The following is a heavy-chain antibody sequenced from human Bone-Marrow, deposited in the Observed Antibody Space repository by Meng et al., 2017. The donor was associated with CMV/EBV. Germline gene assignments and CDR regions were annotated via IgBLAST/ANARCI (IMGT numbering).Heavy chain of an antibody. D-gene: IGHD1-1*01. V-gene: IGHV1-2*02. CDR1: GYTFTGYY. J-gene: IGHJ4*02. CDR2: INPNSGGT. CDR3: ARAVPTGMRGEGPDY. Sequence: ASVKVSCKASGYTFTGYYMHWVRQAPGQGLEWMGWINPNSGGTNYAQKFQGRVTMTRDTSITTAYMELSSLTSEDTAMYYCARAVPTGMRGEGPDYWGPGTLVTVSS.